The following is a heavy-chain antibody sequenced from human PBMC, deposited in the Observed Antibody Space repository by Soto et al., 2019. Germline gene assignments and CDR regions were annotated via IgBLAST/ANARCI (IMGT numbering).Heavy chain of an antibody. CDR3: ASAGGVPAAIYYYYYGMDV. Sequence: QVQLVQSGAEVKKPGSSVKVSCKASGGTFSSYAISWVRQAPGQGLEWMGGIIPIFGTANYAQKFQGRVTITADKSTSTAYMELSRLRSEDTAVYYCASAGGVPAAIYYYYYGMDVWGQGTTVTVSS. CDR1: GGTFSSYA. J-gene: IGHJ6*02. D-gene: IGHD2-2*01. V-gene: IGHV1-69*06. CDR2: IIPIFGTA.